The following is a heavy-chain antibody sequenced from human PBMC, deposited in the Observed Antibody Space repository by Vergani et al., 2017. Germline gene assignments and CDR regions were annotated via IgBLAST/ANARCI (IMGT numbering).Heavy chain of an antibody. CDR1: GFTFSSYA. CDR2: ISGSGGST. J-gene: IGHJ4*02. D-gene: IGHD6-19*01. V-gene: IGHV3-23*01. Sequence: EVQLLESGGGLVQPGGSLRLSCAASGFTFSSYAMSWVRQAPGKGLEWVSAISGSGGSTYYADSVKGRFTISRDNSKNTLYLQMNSLRAEDTAEYYCAKDGYSSGWYALDYWGQGTLVTVSS. CDR3: AKDGYSSGWYALDY.